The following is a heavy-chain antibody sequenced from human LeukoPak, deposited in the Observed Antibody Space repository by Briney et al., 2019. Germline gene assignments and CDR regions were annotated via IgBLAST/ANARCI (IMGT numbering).Heavy chain of an antibody. D-gene: IGHD2-2*01. CDR1: GYTFTSYG. V-gene: IGHV1-18*01. CDR3: ARLDKPSSGYCSSTSCFVVDY. J-gene: IGHJ4*02. Sequence: GASVKVSCKASGYTFTSYGISWVRQAPGQGLEWMGWISAYNGNTNYAQKLQGRVTMTTDTSTSTAYMELRSLRSDDTAVYYCARLDKPSSGYCSSTSCFVVDYWGQGTLVTASS. CDR2: ISAYNGNT.